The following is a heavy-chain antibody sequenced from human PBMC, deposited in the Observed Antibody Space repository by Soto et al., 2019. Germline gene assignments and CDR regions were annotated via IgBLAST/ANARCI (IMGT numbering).Heavy chain of an antibody. J-gene: IGHJ4*02. Sequence: PSETLSLSCTVSSGALHGYYWACIRQPAGKGLEWIGRIYTSGTTSYNPSLKSRVTMSLDTSKNQFPLRLTSVTAADTAVYYCARDSVGISSPGVYWGRGTLVTVSS. V-gene: IGHV4-4*07. CDR3: ARDSVGISSPGVY. CDR2: IYTSGTT. D-gene: IGHD1-26*01. CDR1: SGALHGYY.